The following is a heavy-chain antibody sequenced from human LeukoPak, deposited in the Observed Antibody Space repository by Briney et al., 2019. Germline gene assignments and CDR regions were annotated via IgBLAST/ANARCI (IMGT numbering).Heavy chain of an antibody. CDR3: ARDRHCAGSACYSYNWFDS. D-gene: IGHD2-15*01. CDR1: GFTFSSYS. V-gene: IGHV3-21*04. J-gene: IGHJ5*01. CDR2: ISSSSSYI. Sequence: GGSLRLSCAASGFTFSSYSMNWVRQAPGKGLEWVSSISSSSSYIYYADSVKGRFIISRDNAKNSLYVQMNNLRPEDTAVYFCARDRHCAGSACYSYNWFDSWGQGTLVIVSS.